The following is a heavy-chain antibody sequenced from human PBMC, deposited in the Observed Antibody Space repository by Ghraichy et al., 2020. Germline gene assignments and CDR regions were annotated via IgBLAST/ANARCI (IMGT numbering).Heavy chain of an antibody. J-gene: IGHJ3*02. CDR2: IVVGSGNT. V-gene: IGHV1-58*02. CDR3: AADSSGYYYYAFDI. Sequence: SVKVSCKASGFTFTSSAMQWVRQARGQRLEWIGWIVVGSGNTNYAQKFQERVTITRDMSTSTAYMELSSLRSEDTAVYYCAADSSGYYYYAFDIWGQGTMVTVSS. D-gene: IGHD3-22*01. CDR1: GFTFTSSA.